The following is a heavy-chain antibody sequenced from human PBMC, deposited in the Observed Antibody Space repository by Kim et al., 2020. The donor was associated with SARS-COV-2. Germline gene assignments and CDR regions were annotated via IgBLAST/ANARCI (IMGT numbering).Heavy chain of an antibody. Sequence: GGSLRLSCAASGFTFSSYSMNWVRQAPGKGLEWVSSISSSSSYIYYADSVKGRFTISRDNAKNSLYLQMNSLRAEDTAVYYCARVGWDFGVVTAAFDIWGQGTMVTVSS. D-gene: IGHD3-3*01. CDR2: ISSSSSYI. V-gene: IGHV3-21*01. CDR3: ARVGWDFGVVTAAFDI. J-gene: IGHJ3*02. CDR1: GFTFSSYS.